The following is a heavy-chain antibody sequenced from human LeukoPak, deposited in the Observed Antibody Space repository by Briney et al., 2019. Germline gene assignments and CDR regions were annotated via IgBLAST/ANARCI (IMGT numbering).Heavy chain of an antibody. CDR2: INHSGST. J-gene: IGHJ4*02. Sequence: SETLSLTCAVYGGSFSGYYWSWIRQPPGKGLEWIGEINHSGSTNYNPSLKSRVTISVDTSKNQFSLKLSSVTAADTAVYYCALIVGATNPIDYWGQGTLVTVSS. D-gene: IGHD1-26*01. CDR1: GGSFSGYY. CDR3: ALIVGATNPIDY. V-gene: IGHV4-34*01.